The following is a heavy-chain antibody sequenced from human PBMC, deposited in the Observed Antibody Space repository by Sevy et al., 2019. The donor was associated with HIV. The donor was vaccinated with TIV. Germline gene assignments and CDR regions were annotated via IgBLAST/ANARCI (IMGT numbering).Heavy chain of an antibody. Sequence: ASVKVSCKASGGTFSSYAISWVRQAPGQGLEWMGGIIPIFGTANYAQTFQGRVTITADESTSTAYMELSSLRSEDTAVYYCARGSYYDSSGYSDYYYYGMDVWGQGTTVTVSS. V-gene: IGHV1-69*13. D-gene: IGHD3-22*01. J-gene: IGHJ6*02. CDR3: ARGSYYDSSGYSDYYYYGMDV. CDR1: GGTFSSYA. CDR2: IIPIFGTA.